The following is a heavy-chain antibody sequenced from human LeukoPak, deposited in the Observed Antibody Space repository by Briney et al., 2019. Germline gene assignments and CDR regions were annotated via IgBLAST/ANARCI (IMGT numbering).Heavy chain of an antibody. Sequence: SETLSLTCAVYGGSFSGYYWSWIRQPPGKGLEWIGYIYYSGSTYYNPSLKSRVTISVDTSKNQFSLKLSSVTAADTAVYYCARAATDAFDIWGQGTMVTVSS. CDR2: IYYSGST. V-gene: IGHV4-30-4*08. J-gene: IGHJ3*02. CDR1: GGSFSGYY. CDR3: ARAATDAFDI.